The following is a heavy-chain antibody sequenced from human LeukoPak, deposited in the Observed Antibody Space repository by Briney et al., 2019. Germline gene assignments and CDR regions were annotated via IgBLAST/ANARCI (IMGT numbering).Heavy chain of an antibody. D-gene: IGHD3-22*01. CDR1: GGSISIYY. Sequence: SETLSLTCTVSGGSISIYYWSWLRQPPGKGLEWVGYIYYSGSTNYNPSLKSRVTISVDTSKNQFSLKLSSVTAADTAVYYCARVQDATYYYDSSGDDAFDIWGQGTMVTVSS. V-gene: IGHV4-59*01. J-gene: IGHJ3*02. CDR3: ARVQDATYYYDSSGDDAFDI. CDR2: IYYSGST.